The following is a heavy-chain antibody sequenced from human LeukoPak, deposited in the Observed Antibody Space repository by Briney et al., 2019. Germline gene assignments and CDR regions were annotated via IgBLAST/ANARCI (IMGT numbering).Heavy chain of an antibody. CDR2: IIPIFGTA. D-gene: IGHD3-10*01. CDR3: ARVGGFGELLFYWFDP. CDR1: GYTFTSYG. J-gene: IGHJ5*02. V-gene: IGHV1-69*06. Sequence: SVKVSCKASGYTFTSYGISWVRQAPGQGLEWMGGIIPIFGTANYAQKFQGRVTITADKSTSTAYMELSSLRSEDTAVYYCARVGGFGELLFYWFDPWGQGTLVTVSS.